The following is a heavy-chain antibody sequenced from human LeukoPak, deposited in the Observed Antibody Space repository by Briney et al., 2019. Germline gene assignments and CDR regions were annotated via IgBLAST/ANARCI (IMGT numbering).Heavy chain of an antibody. CDR2: IYYSGST. CDR1: GGSISSYY. CDR3: ARDTYDSSGYYHDY. Sequence: SETPSLTCTVSGGSISSYYWSWIRQPPGKGLEWIGYIYYSGSTNYNPSLKSRVTISVDTSKNQFSLKLSSVTAADTAVYYCARDTYDSSGYYHDYWGQETLVTVSS. V-gene: IGHV4-59*01. J-gene: IGHJ4*02. D-gene: IGHD3-22*01.